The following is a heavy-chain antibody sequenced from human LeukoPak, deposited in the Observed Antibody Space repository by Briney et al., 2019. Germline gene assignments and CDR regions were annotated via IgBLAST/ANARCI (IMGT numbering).Heavy chain of an antibody. V-gene: IGHV4-59*01. J-gene: IGHJ6*02. Sequence: KASETLSLTCTVSGGSISSYYWSWIRQPPGKGLEWIGYIYYSGSTNYNPSLKSRVTISVDTSKNQFSLKLSSVTAADTAVYYCARAILWFGELRPYYYYYGMDVWRQGTTVTVSS. D-gene: IGHD3-10*01. CDR3: ARAILWFGELRPYYYYYGMDV. CDR1: GGSISSYY. CDR2: IYYSGST.